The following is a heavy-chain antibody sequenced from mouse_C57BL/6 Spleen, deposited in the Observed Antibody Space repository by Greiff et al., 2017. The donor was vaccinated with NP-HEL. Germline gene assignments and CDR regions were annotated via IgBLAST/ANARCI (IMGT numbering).Heavy chain of an antibody. CDR1: GYTFTSYG. J-gene: IGHJ4*01. CDR2: IYPRSGNT. D-gene: IGHD2-1*01. CDR3: ARVVYYGNYGYAMDY. Sequence: VQLQQSGAELARPGASVKLSCKASGYTFTSYGISWVKQRTGQGLEWIGEIYPRSGNTYYNEKFKGKATLTADKSSSTAYMELRSLTSEDSAVYFCARVVYYGNYGYAMDYWGQGTSVTVSS. V-gene: IGHV1-81*01.